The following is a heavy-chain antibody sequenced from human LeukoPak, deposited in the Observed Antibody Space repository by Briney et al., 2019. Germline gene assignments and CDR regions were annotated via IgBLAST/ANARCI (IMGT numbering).Heavy chain of an antibody. Sequence: GGSLRLSCAASGFTFSNYSMNWVRQAPGKGLEWVSSINSSSTYIYYTDSVKGRFTISRDNAKNSLYLQMNTLRAEDTAVYYCARGRGSLPFDYWGQGTLITVSS. CDR1: GFTFSNYS. D-gene: IGHD1-26*01. V-gene: IGHV3-21*01. CDR2: INSSSTYI. J-gene: IGHJ4*02. CDR3: ARGRGSLPFDY.